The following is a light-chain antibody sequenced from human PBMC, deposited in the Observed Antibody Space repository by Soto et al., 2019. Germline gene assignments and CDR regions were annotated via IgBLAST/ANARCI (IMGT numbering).Light chain of an antibody. Sequence: EIVLTQSPATLSLSPGERATLSCRASQTVDSYLAWYQQKPGQAPRLLIHDISERATGIPARFSGSGSGTDFTLTSSSLEPEDFAVYYCQQRRSWPRTFGQGTKVEIK. CDR3: QQRRSWPRT. CDR1: QTVDSY. J-gene: IGKJ1*01. CDR2: DIS. V-gene: IGKV3-11*01.